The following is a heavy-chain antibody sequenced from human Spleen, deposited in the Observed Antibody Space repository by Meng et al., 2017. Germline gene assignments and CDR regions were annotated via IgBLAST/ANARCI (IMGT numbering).Heavy chain of an antibody. CDR2: IYPGDSDT. J-gene: IGHJ5*02. Sequence: GESLKIPCQGFGYSFPSSWIAWVRQMPGKGLEWVGVIYPGDSDTRYSPSFQGQVTISADKSITTPYLQWSSLKASDTAMYYCARHPNGPWGQGTLVTVSS. V-gene: IGHV5-51*01. CDR1: GYSFPSSW. D-gene: IGHD4/OR15-4a*01. CDR3: ARHPNGP.